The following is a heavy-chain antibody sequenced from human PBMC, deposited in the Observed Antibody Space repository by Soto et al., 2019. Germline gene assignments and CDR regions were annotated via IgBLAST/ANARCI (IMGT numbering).Heavy chain of an antibody. J-gene: IGHJ4*02. Sequence: QVQLQQWGAGLLKPSETLSLTCTVYGGSFSGSYWSWIRQPPGMGVEWIGEISHHGSTNYNPCLTPRLTSSVATSKEQFSLRLCAVTAAGMVMYYSASGHLPGGNRLYYGYWGQGTLVTVSS. V-gene: IGHV4-34*01. D-gene: IGHD2-15*01. CDR2: ISHHGST. CDR1: GGSFSGSY. CDR3: ASGHLPGGNRLYYGY.